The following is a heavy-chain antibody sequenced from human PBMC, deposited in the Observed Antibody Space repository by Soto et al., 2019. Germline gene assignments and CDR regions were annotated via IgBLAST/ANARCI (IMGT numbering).Heavy chain of an antibody. D-gene: IGHD3-3*01. V-gene: IGHV4-31*03. CDR1: GGSISSDGYY. CDR3: AGTYYDFWSGPRPHYYYDGMDV. J-gene: IGHJ6*02. Sequence: KTAETLSLTCTVSGGSISSDGYYWSWNRQHPGKGLEWIGYIYYSGSTYYNPSLKSRVTISVDTSKNQFFLKLSSVTAADTAVYYCAGTYYDFWSGPRPHYYYDGMDVWGQGTTVTVSS. CDR2: IYYSGST.